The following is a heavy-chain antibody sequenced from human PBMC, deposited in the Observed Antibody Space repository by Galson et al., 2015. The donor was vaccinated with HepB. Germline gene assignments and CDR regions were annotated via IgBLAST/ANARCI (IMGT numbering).Heavy chain of an antibody. CDR2: IIPILGIA. CDR3: ARLTLPPIAAAGGYYYYMDV. V-gene: IGHV1-69*04. CDR1: GGTFSSYA. J-gene: IGHJ6*03. Sequence: SVKVSCKASGGTFSSYAISWVRQAPGQGLEWMGRIIPILGIANYAQKFQGRVTITADKSTSTAYMELSSLRSEDTAVYYCARLTLPPIAAAGGYYYYMDVWGKGTTVTVSS. D-gene: IGHD6-13*01.